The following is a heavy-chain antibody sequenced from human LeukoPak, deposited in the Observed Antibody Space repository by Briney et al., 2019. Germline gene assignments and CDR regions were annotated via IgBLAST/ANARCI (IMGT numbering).Heavy chain of an antibody. D-gene: IGHD3-10*01. CDR1: GGSFSGYY. J-gene: IGHJ6*03. V-gene: IGHV4-34*01. Sequence: PSETLSLTCAVYGGSFSGYYWSWIRQPPGKGLELVGEINDIGNTNYDSSLRSRVTISVDTSKNQFSLSLTSATAADTAVYFCARLGSVGYYHYQYMDIWGNGTTVTVSS. CDR2: INDIGNT. CDR3: ARLGSVGYYHYQYMDI.